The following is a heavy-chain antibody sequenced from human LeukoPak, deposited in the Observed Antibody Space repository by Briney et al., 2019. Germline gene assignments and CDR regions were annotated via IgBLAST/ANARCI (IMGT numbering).Heavy chain of an antibody. CDR3: ARPQTVGATFYYYYGMDV. J-gene: IGHJ6*02. V-gene: IGHV3-21*01. CDR1: GFTFSSYS. D-gene: IGHD1-26*01. Sequence: GGSLRLSCAASGFTFSSYSMNWVRQAPGKGLEWVSSISSSSSYIYYADSVKGRFTISRDNAKNSLYLQINSLRAEDTAVYYCARPQTVGATFYYYYGMDVWGQGTTVTVSS. CDR2: ISSSSSYI.